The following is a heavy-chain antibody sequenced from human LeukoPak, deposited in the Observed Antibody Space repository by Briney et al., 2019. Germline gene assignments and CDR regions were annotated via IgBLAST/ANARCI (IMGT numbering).Heavy chain of an antibody. CDR1: GGTFSSYA. J-gene: IGHJ6*02. V-gene: IGHV1-69*13. CDR2: IIPIFGTA. CDR3: ARCDFWSGFEFDGMDV. Sequence: SVKVSCKASGGTFSSYAISWVRQAPGQGLEWMGGIIPIFGTANYAQKFQGRVTITADESTSTAYMELSSLRSEDTAVYYCARCDFWSGFEFDGMDVWGQGTTVTVSS. D-gene: IGHD3-3*01.